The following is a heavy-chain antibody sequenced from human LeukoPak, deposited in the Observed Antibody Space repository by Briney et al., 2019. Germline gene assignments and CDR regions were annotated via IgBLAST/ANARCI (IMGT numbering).Heavy chain of an antibody. CDR2: INHSGST. CDR3: ARGGQYAREYYFDY. V-gene: IGHV4-34*01. Sequence: SETLSLTCAVYGGSFSGYYWSWIRQPPGKGLEWIGEINHSGSTNYNPSLKSRVTISVDTSKNQFSLKLSSVTAADTAVYHRARGGQYAREYYFDYWGQGTLVTVSS. CDR1: GGSFSGYY. D-gene: IGHD2-2*01. J-gene: IGHJ4*02.